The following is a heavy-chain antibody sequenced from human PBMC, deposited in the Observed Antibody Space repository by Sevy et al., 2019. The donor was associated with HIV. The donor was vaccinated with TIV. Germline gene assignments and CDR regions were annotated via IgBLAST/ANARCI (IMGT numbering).Heavy chain of an antibody. CDR2: ISSGGHTI. D-gene: IGHD2-15*01. CDR1: GFTFSSYN. CDR3: ARDGGYSDYGMDV. Sequence: GGSLRLSCAASGFTFSSYNMNWVRQAPGKGLECISFISSGGHTIYYADSVKGRFTISRDSAKNSVYLQMNSLRVEGTAVYYCARDGGYSDYGMDVWGQGTTVTVSS. V-gene: IGHV3-48*01. J-gene: IGHJ6*02.